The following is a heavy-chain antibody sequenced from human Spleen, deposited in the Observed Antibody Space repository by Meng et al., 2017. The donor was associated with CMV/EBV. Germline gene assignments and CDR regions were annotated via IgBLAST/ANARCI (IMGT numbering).Heavy chain of an antibody. CDR1: GGSISSNY. Sequence: SETLSLTCTVSGGSISSNYWSWIRQPPGKGLEWIGYIYYSGSTNYNPSLKSRVTISVDTSKNQFSLKLSSVTAADTAVYYCARGQGGSYFHYYYYYGMDVWGQGTTVTVSS. D-gene: IGHD1-26*01. CDR2: IYYSGST. V-gene: IGHV4-59*01. CDR3: ARGQGGSYFHYYYYYGMDV. J-gene: IGHJ6*02.